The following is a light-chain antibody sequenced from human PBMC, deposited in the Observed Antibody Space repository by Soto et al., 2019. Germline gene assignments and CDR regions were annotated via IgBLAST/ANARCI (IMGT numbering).Light chain of an antibody. CDR3: QQSYSTLALT. J-gene: IGKJ4*01. V-gene: IGKV1-39*01. CDR2: AAS. Sequence: DIQMTQSPSSLSASVRDRVTITCRASQNISTYLNWYQQKPGKAPKLLIYAASSLQSGVPSSFSGSGSGTDFTLTISSLQPEDFATYYCQQSYSTLALTFGGGTKVEIK. CDR1: QNISTY.